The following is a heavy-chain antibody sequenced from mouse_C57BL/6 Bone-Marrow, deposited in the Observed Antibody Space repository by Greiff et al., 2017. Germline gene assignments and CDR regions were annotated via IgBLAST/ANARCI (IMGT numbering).Heavy chain of an antibody. Sequence: QVQLQQPGAELVKPGASVKLSCKASGYTFTSYWMHWVKQRPGQGLEWIGMIHPNSGSTNYNEKFKSKATLTVDKSSSTAYMQLSSLTSEDSAVYYGAIDYGNLAWFAYWGQGTLVTVSA. D-gene: IGHD2-1*01. CDR2: IHPNSGST. J-gene: IGHJ3*01. CDR3: AIDYGNLAWFAY. CDR1: GYTFTSYW. V-gene: IGHV1-64*01.